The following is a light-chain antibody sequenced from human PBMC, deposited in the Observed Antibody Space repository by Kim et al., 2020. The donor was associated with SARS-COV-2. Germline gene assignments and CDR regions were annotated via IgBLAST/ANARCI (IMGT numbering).Light chain of an antibody. V-gene: IGLV1-36*01. J-gene: IGLJ1*01. CDR1: SSNIGNNA. CDR3: AAWDDSLNGYV. Sequence: ELTQPPSVSEAPRQRVTISCSGSSSNIGNNAVNWYQQLPGKAPKLLIYYDDLLPSGVSDRFSCSKSGTSASLAISGLQSEDEADYYCAAWDDSLNGYVFGTGTKVTVL. CDR2: YDD.